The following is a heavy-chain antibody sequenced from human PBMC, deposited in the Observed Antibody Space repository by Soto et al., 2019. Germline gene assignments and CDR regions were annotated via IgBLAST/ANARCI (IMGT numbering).Heavy chain of an antibody. V-gene: IGHV1-69*01. Sequence: QVPLVQSGAEVKKPGSSVKVSCKASGGTFSSYAISWVRQAPGQGLEWMGGIIPIFGTANYAQKFQGRVTITADESPSTAYMELSSLRPEDTDVYYCASPPILTVTTDYNGMDVWGQGTTVTVSS. J-gene: IGHJ6*02. CDR2: IIPIFGTA. CDR3: ASPPILTVTTDYNGMDV. D-gene: IGHD4-17*01. CDR1: GGTFSSYA.